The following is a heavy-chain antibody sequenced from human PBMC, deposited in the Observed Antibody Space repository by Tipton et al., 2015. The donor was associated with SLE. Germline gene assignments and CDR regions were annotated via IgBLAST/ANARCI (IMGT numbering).Heavy chain of an antibody. Sequence: SLRLSCAASGFPFSYYAMTWVRQAPGKGLEWVSVISGSGGDTYYADSVKGRFTISRENSKNTLYLQMNSLRVEDTALYYCARGDVRGVDSALDIWGQGTMVTVSS. CDR1: GFPFSYYA. D-gene: IGHD3-10*01. V-gene: IGHV3-23*01. J-gene: IGHJ3*02. CDR2: ISGSGGDT. CDR3: ARGDVRGVDSALDI.